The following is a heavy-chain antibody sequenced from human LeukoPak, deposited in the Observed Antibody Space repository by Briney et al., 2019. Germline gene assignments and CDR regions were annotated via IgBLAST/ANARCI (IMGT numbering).Heavy chain of an antibody. CDR1: GGSISSSNW. D-gene: IGHD6-19*01. V-gene: IGHV4-4*02. CDR3: ASRSSGWYLVN. Sequence: SETLSLTCTVSGGSISSSNWWNWVRQPPGKGLEWIGECYHSGSTHYNPSLQSRFTISVDKSKNQFSLKLSSVTAADTAVYYCASRSSGWYLVNWGQGTLVTVSS. J-gene: IGHJ4*02. CDR2: CYHSGST.